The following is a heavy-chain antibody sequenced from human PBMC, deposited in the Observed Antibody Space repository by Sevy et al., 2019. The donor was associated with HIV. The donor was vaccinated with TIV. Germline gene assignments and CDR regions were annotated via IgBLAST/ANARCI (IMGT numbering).Heavy chain of an antibody. Sequence: GSLRLSCTASGFTFGDYAVGRFRQAPGKGLEWVSFIRRRAFGGTIEYAASVKGRFTISKDDSQSTAYLQMNSLKTEDTAVYYCTRAEQYEYDSTSYYDYFDYWGQGTLVTVSS. D-gene: IGHD3-22*01. CDR1: GFTFGDYA. J-gene: IGHJ4*02. CDR2: IRRRAFGGTI. V-gene: IGHV3-49*03. CDR3: TRAEQYEYDSTSYYDYFDY.